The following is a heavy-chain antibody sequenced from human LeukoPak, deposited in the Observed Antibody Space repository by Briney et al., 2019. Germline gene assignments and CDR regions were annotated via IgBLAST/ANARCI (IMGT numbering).Heavy chain of an antibody. J-gene: IGHJ3*02. Sequence: SETLSLTCAVYGGSFSGYYWSWIRQPPGKGLEWIGEINHSGSTNYNPSLKSRVTISVDTSKNQFSLKLSSVTAADTAVYYCATIPAAGYSSGYSSPFDIWGQGTMVTVSS. CDR3: ATIPAAGYSSGYSSPFDI. CDR2: INHSGST. CDR1: GGSFSGYY. D-gene: IGHD3-22*01. V-gene: IGHV4-34*01.